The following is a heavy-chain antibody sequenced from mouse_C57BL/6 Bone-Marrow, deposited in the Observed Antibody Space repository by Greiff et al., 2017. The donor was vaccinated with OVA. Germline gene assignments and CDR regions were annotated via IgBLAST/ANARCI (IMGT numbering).Heavy chain of an antibody. V-gene: IGHV5-6*01. CDR3: ARHPYSIYFDY. CDR1: GFTFSSYG. J-gene: IGHJ2*01. CDR2: ISSGGSYT. Sequence: DVHLVESGGDLVKPGGSLKLSCAASGFTFSSYGMSWVRQTPDKRLEWVATISSGGSYTYYPDSVKGRFTISRDNAKNTLYLQMSSLKSEDTAMYYCARHPYSIYFDYWGQGTTLTVSS. D-gene: IGHD2-5*01.